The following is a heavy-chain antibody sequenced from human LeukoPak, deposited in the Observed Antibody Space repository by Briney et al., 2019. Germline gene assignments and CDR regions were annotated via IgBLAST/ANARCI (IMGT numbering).Heavy chain of an antibody. CDR2: FDPEDGET. V-gene: IGHV1-24*01. Sequence: ASVKVSCKVSGYTLTQLSMHWVRQAPGKGLEWMGGFDPEDGETIYAQKFQGRVTMTADTSTDTAYMELSSLRSEDTAVYYCATGRRYSGYDLRYWGQGTLVTVSS. D-gene: IGHD5-12*01. J-gene: IGHJ4*02. CDR1: GYTLTQLS. CDR3: ATGRRYSGYDLRY.